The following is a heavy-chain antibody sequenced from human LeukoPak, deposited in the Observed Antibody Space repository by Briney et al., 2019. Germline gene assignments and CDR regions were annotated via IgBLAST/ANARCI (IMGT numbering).Heavy chain of an antibody. V-gene: IGHV4-34*01. Sequence: SETLSLTRAVYGGSFSGYYWSWIRQPPGKGLEWIGEINHSGSTNYNPSLKSRVTISVDTSKNQFSLKLSSVTATDTAVYYCAREVVVVPAAMMGYYYYGMDVWGKGTTVTVSS. J-gene: IGHJ6*04. CDR3: AREVVVVPAAMMGYYYYGMDV. CDR1: GGSFSGYY. CDR2: INHSGST. D-gene: IGHD2-2*01.